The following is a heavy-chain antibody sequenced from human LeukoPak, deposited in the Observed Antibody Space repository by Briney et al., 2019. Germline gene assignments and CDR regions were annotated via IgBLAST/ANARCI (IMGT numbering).Heavy chain of an antibody. CDR3: ASSRAYSNSLWYYYMDV. V-gene: IGHV4-34*01. CDR2: INHSGTT. CDR1: GESLSGYY. J-gene: IGHJ6*03. Sequence: SETLSLTCAVYGESLSGYYWSWIRQPPGKGLEWIAEINHSGTTNYNASLNSRVTISLDTSKNQFSLKLTSVTAADTAVYYCASSRAYSNSLWYYYMDVWGIGTTVTVSS. D-gene: IGHD2-2*01.